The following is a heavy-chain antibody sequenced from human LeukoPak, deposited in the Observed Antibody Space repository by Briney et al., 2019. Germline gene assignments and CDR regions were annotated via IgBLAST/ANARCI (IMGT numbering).Heavy chain of an antibody. Sequence: ASVKVSCKASGYTFTSYGISWVRQAPGQGLEWMGWISAYNGNTNYAQKLQGRVTMTTDTSTSTAYVELRSLRSDETAVYYCAREPARFDYWGQGTLVTVSS. CDR3: AREPARFDY. CDR2: ISAYNGNT. CDR1: GYTFTSYG. V-gene: IGHV1-18*01. J-gene: IGHJ4*02.